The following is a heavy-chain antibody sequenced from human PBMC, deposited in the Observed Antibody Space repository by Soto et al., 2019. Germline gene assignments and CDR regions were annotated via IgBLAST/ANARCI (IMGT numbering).Heavy chain of an antibody. CDR2: IYYSGST. CDR3: ARSVGENLFDNWFDP. Sequence: KASETLSLTCTVSGGSVSSGSYYWSWIRQPPGKGLEWIGYIYYSGSTNYNPSLKSRVTISVDTSKNQFSLKLSSVTAADTAVYYCARSVGENLFDNWFDPWGQGTLVTVSS. J-gene: IGHJ5*02. D-gene: IGHD3-3*01. V-gene: IGHV4-61*01. CDR1: GGSVSSGSYY.